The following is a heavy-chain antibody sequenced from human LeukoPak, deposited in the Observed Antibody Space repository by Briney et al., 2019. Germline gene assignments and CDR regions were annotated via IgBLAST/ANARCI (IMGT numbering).Heavy chain of an antibody. CDR3: ARDSCSSTSCRRKFDN. J-gene: IGHJ4*02. CDR1: GGSITSSNYF. D-gene: IGHD2-2*01. V-gene: IGHV4-39*07. Sequence: SETLSLTCTVSGGSITSSNYFWGWIRQSPGKGLEWIGSIYYSGSTYYNPSLKSRATISVETSKIQFSLKLSSVTAADSAVYYCARDSCSSTSCRRKFDNWGQGTLVTVSS. CDR2: IYYSGST.